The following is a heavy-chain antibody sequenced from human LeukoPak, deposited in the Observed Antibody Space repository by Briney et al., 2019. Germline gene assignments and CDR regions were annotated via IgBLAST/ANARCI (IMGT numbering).Heavy chain of an antibody. D-gene: IGHD6-13*01. CDR2: INPNSGGT. V-gene: IGHV1-2*02. CDR3: AREFTAAGYI. Sequence: ASVKVSCKASGYTFTSYDINWVRQATGQGLEWMGWINPNSGGTNYAQKFQGRVTMTRDTSISTAYMELSRLRSDDTAVYYCAREFTAAGYIWGQGTMVTVSS. J-gene: IGHJ3*02. CDR1: GYTFTSYD.